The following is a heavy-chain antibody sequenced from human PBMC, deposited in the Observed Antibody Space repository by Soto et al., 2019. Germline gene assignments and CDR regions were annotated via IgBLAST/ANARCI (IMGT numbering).Heavy chain of an antibody. J-gene: IGHJ3*02. D-gene: IGHD1-26*01. CDR3: AKDFRSCDTTRWAWCAFEI. V-gene: IGHV3-9*01. CDR2: ISWNSGNI. Sequence: DVQLVESGGALVQPGRSLTLSCAASGFTFDDYAMHWVRQAPGKGLEWVSSISWNSGNIAYADSVKGRFTISRDNAKNSLYLQMNTLRAEDTALYYCAKDFRSCDTTRWAWCAFEIWGQGSMVTVSS. CDR1: GFTFDDYA.